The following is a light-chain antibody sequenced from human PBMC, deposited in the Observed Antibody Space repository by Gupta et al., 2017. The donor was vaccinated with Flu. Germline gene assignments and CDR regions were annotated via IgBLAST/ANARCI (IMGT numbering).Light chain of an antibody. CDR3: NSYGASSF. Sequence: QFALTQPRSVSGSPGQSVAISCTGTSSDVGAYDYVSWYQQHPGQAPKLIIYDVNKRPSGVPDRFAGSKSGNTASLTISGLQPEDEADYYCNSYGASSFFGGGTRLTVL. CDR1: SSDVGAYDY. J-gene: IGLJ2*01. V-gene: IGLV2-11*01. CDR2: DVN.